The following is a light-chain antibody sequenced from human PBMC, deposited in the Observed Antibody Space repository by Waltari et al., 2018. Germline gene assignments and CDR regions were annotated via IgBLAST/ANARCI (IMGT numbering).Light chain of an antibody. CDR3: QQYYSYPRT. J-gene: IGKJ4*01. CDR1: QGISSY. Sequence: AIRMTQSPSSLYAATRDRVTSTCRASQGISSYLAWYQQKPGKAPKLLIYAASTLQSGVPSRFSGSGSGTDFTLTISCLQAEDFATYYCQQYYSYPRTFGGGTKVEIK. CDR2: AAS. V-gene: IGKV1-8*01.